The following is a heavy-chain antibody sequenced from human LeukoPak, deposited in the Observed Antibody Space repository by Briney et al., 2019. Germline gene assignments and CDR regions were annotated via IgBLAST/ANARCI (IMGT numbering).Heavy chain of an antibody. CDR3: AKGPMAWFDY. D-gene: IGHD3-10*01. Sequence: GGSLRLSCAASGFTFSSYAMNWVRQAPGEGLEWVSAINSRGGSTYYADSVKGRFTISRDNSKNTLYLQMNSLRAEDTAIYYCAKGPMAWFDYWGQGTLVTVSS. CDR1: GFTFSSYA. CDR2: INSRGGST. V-gene: IGHV3-23*01. J-gene: IGHJ4*02.